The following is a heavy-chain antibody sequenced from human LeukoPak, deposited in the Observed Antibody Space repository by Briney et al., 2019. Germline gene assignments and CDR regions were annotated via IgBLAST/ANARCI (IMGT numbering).Heavy chain of an antibody. D-gene: IGHD1-7*01. J-gene: IGHJ4*02. CDR2: HSHSGYT. CDR3: ARQTSSENYPRFFDY. CDR1: GGSISSSSHY. Sequence: PSETLSLTCTVCGGSISSSSHYWGWIRHPPGKGLEWIGSHSHSGYTYSRPSLKSRVTISGDTSKSQFSLGLSSVTAADTAVYYCARQTSSENYPRFFDYWGQGILVTVST. V-gene: IGHV4-39*01.